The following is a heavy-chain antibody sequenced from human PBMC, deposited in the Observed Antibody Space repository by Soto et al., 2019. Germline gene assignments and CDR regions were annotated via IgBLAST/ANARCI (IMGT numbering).Heavy chain of an antibody. Sequence: SETLSLTCTVSGGSISSYYWSWFRQPPGKGLEWIGYIYYSGSTNYNPSLKSRVTISVDTSKNQFSLKLSSVTAADTAVYYCARGYSYGRSPFDYWGQGTLVTVSS. V-gene: IGHV4-59*01. CDR2: IYYSGST. CDR3: ARGYSYGRSPFDY. J-gene: IGHJ4*02. CDR1: GGSISSYY. D-gene: IGHD5-18*01.